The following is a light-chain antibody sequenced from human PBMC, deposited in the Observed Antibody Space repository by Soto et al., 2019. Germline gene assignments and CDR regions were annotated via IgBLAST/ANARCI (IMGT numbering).Light chain of an antibody. CDR3: QQDGSSPLT. Sequence: VLTQSLGTLSLSTGERATLSCRASQSVSSSYLAWYQQKPGQAPRLLIYGSSSMATGIPDRFSGSGSGTDFNLTISRLEPEDFAMYYCQQDGSSPLTFGQGTKVDIK. CDR2: GSS. V-gene: IGKV3-20*01. CDR1: QSVSSSY. J-gene: IGKJ1*01.